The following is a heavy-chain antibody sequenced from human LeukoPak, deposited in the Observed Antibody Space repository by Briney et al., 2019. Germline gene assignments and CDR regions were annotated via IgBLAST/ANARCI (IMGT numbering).Heavy chain of an antibody. Sequence: SETLSLTCTVSAGLISSYYWSWIRQPAGKGLEWIGRIYTSGSTNYNPSLKSRVTMSLDKSKNQFSLKLNSVTAADTAVYYCARDITGTPADFDYWGQGTLVIVSS. CDR2: IYTSGST. D-gene: IGHD1-7*01. CDR3: ARDITGTPADFDY. V-gene: IGHV4-4*07. CDR1: AGLISSYY. J-gene: IGHJ4*02.